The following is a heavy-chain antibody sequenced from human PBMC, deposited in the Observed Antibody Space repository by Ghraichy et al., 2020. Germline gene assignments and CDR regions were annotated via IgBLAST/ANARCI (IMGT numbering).Heavy chain of an antibody. D-gene: IGHD4-17*01. J-gene: IGHJ6*02. Sequence: SETLSLTCTVSRGSIDTATYYWTWIRHYPGRGLEWIGDISFGGRTNYNPSLQSRGIISIDRFGNQFSLKLNSVTAADTAVYFCARQTSVAGRPRSGLDVWGQGTTVTVSS. CDR3: ARQTSVAGRPRSGLDV. V-gene: IGHV4-31*03. CDR1: RGSIDTATYY. CDR2: ISFGGRT.